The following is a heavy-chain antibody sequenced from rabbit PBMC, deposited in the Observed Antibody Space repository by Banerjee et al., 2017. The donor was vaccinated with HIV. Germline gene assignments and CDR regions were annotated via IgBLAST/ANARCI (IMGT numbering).Heavy chain of an antibody. Sequence: QEQLVESGGGLVQPEGSLTLTCTASGFSFSSDYFMCWVRQAPGKGLEWIACILTHNSGTWYASWAKGRFTISKTSSTTVTLQMTSLTAADTATYFCARGANSHYYFNLWGQGTLVTVS. CDR3: ARGANSHYYFNL. D-gene: IGHD8-1*01. CDR2: ILTHNSGT. V-gene: IGHV1S45*01. J-gene: IGHJ4*01. CDR1: GFSFSSDYF.